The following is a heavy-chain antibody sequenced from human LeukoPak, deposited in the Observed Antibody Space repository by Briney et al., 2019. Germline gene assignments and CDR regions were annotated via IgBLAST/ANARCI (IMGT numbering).Heavy chain of an antibody. CDR3: ARGRYCSSPSCYKPTIPRFDP. CDR2: INAGNGNT. Sequence: GASVKVSCKASGYTFTSYAMHWVRQAPGQRLEWMGWINAGNGNTKHSQKFQSRVTITRDTSANTAYMEVSSLRSEDTAVYYCARGRYCSSPSCYKPTIPRFDPWGQGTLVTVSS. CDR1: GYTFTSYA. J-gene: IGHJ5*02. D-gene: IGHD2-2*02. V-gene: IGHV1-3*01.